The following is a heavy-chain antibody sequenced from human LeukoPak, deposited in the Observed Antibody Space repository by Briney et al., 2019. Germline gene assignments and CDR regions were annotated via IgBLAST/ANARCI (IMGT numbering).Heavy chain of an antibody. CDR2: INPSGGST. J-gene: IGHJ4*02. Sequence: ASVKVSCKASGYTFTSYYMHWVRQAPGQGLEWMGIINPSGGSTSYAQKFQGRVTMTRDTSTSTVYMELSSLRSEDTAVYYCASEGYSYGYVDYWGQGTLVTVSS. CDR1: GYTFTSYY. CDR3: ASEGYSYGYVDY. D-gene: IGHD5-18*01. V-gene: IGHV1-46*01.